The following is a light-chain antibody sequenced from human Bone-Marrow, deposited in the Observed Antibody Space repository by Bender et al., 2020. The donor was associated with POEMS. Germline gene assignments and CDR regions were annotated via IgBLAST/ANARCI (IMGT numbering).Light chain of an antibody. CDR3: QSYDNSLGGWV. V-gene: IGLV2-14*02. CDR1: SSDLGGSNL. CDR2: EVD. J-gene: IGLJ3*02. Sequence: QSALTQSASVSGSPGQSITISCTGTSSDLGGSNLVSWYQQRPGKAPKLIIYEVDERPSWVPDRFSGSKSGTSASLAITGLQAEDEGDYYCQSYDNSLGGWVFGGGTKLTVL.